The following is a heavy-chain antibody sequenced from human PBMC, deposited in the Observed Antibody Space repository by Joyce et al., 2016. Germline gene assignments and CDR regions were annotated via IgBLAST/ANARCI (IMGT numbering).Heavy chain of an antibody. CDR1: GFTFNSFA. Sequence: QFQLVESGGRVVQPGRSLRLSCRASGFTFNSFAMHWVRKAPGKGLEWVAVISQDAERQFYGESSKGRFTISRDNYKNTLDLQMNSLRVEDTAVYYCAKGALADQLLPPADLWGQGTLVTVSS. CDR2: ISQDAERQ. CDR3: AKGALADQLLPPADL. J-gene: IGHJ1*01. V-gene: IGHV3-30*18. D-gene: IGHD1-1*01.